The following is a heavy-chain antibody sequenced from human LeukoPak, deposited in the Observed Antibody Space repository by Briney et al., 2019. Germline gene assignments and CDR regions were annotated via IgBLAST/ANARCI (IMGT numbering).Heavy chain of an antibody. Sequence: GGTLRLSCAASGFTFSSYGMSWVRQAPGKGLEWVSGINWNGGSTGYADSVKGRFTISRDNAKNSLYLQMNSLRAEDTALYYCAREDRSSLDYWGQGTLVTVSS. J-gene: IGHJ4*02. CDR3: AREDRSSLDY. D-gene: IGHD6-6*01. CDR2: INWNGGST. V-gene: IGHV3-20*04. CDR1: GFTFSSYG.